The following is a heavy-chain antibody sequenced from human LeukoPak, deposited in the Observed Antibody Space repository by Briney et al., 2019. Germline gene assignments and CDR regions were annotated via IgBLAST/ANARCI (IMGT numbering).Heavy chain of an antibody. CDR3: ARDLFPINWFES. J-gene: IGHJ5*01. Sequence: SETLSLTCTVSGGPVTKYYWHWIRQAPGKGLEWIGFIFHTGITNYNPSLKSRVTISVDTSKNQFSLKLTSVTAADTAVYFCARDLFPINWFESWGQGTLVTVSS. CDR2: IFHTGIT. D-gene: IGHD2-2*02. V-gene: IGHV4-59*02. CDR1: GGPVTKYY.